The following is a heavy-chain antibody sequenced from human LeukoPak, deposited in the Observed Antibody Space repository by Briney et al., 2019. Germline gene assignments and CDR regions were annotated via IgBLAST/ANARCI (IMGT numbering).Heavy chain of an antibody. CDR2: IRYDGTNK. CDR1: GFTFTTYW. CDR3: ATTVTHNCFDP. J-gene: IGHJ5*02. D-gene: IGHD4-11*01. Sequence: GGSLRLSCTASGFTFTTYWMSWVRQAPGKGLEWVAFIRYDGTNKYYADSVKGRFTISRDNSKSTLYLQMNSLRAEDTAVYYCATTVTHNCFDPWGQGTLVTVSS. V-gene: IGHV3-30*02.